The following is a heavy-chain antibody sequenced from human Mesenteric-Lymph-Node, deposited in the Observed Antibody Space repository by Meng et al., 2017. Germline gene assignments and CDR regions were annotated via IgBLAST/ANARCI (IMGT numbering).Heavy chain of an antibody. V-gene: IGHV1-2*06. D-gene: IGHD3-22*01. J-gene: IGHJ3*02. CDR3: ARGGVYYYDSSGYYYGI. CDR1: GYTFTGYY. CDR2: INPNSGGT. Sequence: ASVKVSCKASGYTFTGYYMHWVRQAPGQGLEWMGRINPNSGGTNYAQKFQGRVTMTRDTSISTAYMELSRMRCDDTAVYYCARGGVYYYDSSGYYYGIWGQGTMVTVSS.